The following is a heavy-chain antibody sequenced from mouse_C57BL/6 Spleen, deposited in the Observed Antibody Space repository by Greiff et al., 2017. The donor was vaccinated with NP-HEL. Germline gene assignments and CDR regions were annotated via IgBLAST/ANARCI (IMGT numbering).Heavy chain of an antibody. D-gene: IGHD2-5*01. CDR1: GYTFTSYW. Sequence: QVHVKQPGTELVKPGASVKLSCKASGYTFTSYWMHWVKQRPGQGLEWIGNINPSNGGTNYNEKFKSKATLTVDKSSSTAYMQLSSLTSEDSAVYYCARSSNYLSMDYWGQGTSVTVSS. CDR3: ARSSNYLSMDY. J-gene: IGHJ4*01. V-gene: IGHV1-53*01. CDR2: INPSNGGT.